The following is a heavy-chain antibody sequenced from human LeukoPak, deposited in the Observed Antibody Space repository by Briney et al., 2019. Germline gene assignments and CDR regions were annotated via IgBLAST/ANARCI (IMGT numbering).Heavy chain of an antibody. CDR3: ARERGGYSGYADY. Sequence: EASVKVSCKASGYTFTSYGISWVRQAPGQGLEWMGWITAYNDNTNYAQNLQGRVTMTTDTSTSTAYMDLRSLRSDDTAVYYCARERGGYSGYADYWGQGTLVTVSS. D-gene: IGHD5-12*01. V-gene: IGHV1-18*01. CDR1: GYTFTSYG. CDR2: ITAYNDNT. J-gene: IGHJ4*02.